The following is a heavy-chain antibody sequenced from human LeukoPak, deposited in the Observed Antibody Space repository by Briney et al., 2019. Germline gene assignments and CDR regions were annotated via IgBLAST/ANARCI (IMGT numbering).Heavy chain of an antibody. CDR3: ARAMSIAARLQTIFDY. CDR1: GGSLSSTTYY. V-gene: IGHV4-39*07. J-gene: IGHJ4*02. D-gene: IGHD6-6*01. Sequence: SETLSLTCTVSGGSLSSTTYYWGWIRQPPGKGLEWIGSIYYSGNTYYNPSLKSRVAISVDTSKNQFSLKLNSVTAADTAVYYCARAMSIAARLQTIFDYWGQGTLVTVSS. CDR2: IYYSGNT.